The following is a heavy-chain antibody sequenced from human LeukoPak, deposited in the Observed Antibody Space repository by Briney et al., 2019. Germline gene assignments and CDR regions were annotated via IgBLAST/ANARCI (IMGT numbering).Heavy chain of an antibody. CDR3: ATHRAAAASFDY. D-gene: IGHD6-13*01. CDR2: INHSGST. V-gene: IGHV4-34*01. J-gene: IGHJ4*02. CDR1: GGSFSGYY. Sequence: SETLSLTCAVYGGSFSGYYWSWIRQPPGKGLEWIGEINHSGSTNYNPSLKSRVTISVDTSKNQFSLKLSSVTAADTAVYYCATHRAAAASFDYWGQGTLVTVSS.